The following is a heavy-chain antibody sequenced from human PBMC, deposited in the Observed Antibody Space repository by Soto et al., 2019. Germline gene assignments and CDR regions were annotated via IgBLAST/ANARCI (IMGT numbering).Heavy chain of an antibody. CDR1: GFTFSSYA. CDR3: VKVKGRYYDSSGFIDY. V-gene: IGHV3-64D*08. J-gene: IGHJ4*02. Sequence: GGSLRLSCSASGFTFSSYAMHWVRQAPGKGLEYVSAISSNGGSTYYADSVKGRFTISRDNSKNTLYLQMSSLRAEDTAVYYCVKVKGRYYDSSGFIDYWGQGTLVTVSS. CDR2: ISSNGGST. D-gene: IGHD3-22*01.